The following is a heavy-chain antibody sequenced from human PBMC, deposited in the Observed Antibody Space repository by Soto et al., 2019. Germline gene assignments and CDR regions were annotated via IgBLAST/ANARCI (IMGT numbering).Heavy chain of an antibody. CDR3: AKVSNKEVADYYGMDV. D-gene: IGHD6-19*01. Sequence: QVQLVESGGGVVQPGRSLRLSCAASGFTFSSYGMHWVRQAPGKGLEWVAVISYDGSNKYYADSVKGRFTISRDNSKNALYLQMNGLRAGDTAAYYSAKVSNKEVADYYGMDVWGHGTAVTVSS. CDR1: GFTFSSYG. CDR2: ISYDGSNK. J-gene: IGHJ6*02. V-gene: IGHV3-30*18.